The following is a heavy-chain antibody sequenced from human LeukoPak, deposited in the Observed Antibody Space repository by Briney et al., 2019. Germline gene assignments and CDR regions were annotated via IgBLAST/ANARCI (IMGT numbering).Heavy chain of an antibody. D-gene: IGHD6-13*01. CDR2: IYHSGST. Sequence: SETLSLTCAVSGYSISSGYYWGWIRQPPGKGLEWIGSIYHSGSTYYNPSLKSRVTISVDTSKNQFSLKLSSVTAAYTAVYYCARHWYSSSWYLDYWGQGTLVTVSS. CDR1: GYSISSGYY. J-gene: IGHJ4*02. V-gene: IGHV4-38-2*01. CDR3: ARHWYSSSWYLDY.